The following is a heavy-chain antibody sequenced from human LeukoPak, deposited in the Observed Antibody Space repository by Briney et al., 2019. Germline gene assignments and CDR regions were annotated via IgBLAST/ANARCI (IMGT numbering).Heavy chain of an antibody. J-gene: IGHJ4*02. Sequence: PGGSLGLSCAASGFTFSSYAMHWVRQAPGKGLEWVAVTSSDLNVKLYADSVKGRFTISRDNSRSTLYLQMNSMRPEDTAIYYCAREGYYGSGSPPSLYFDYWGQGTLVTVSS. CDR3: AREGYYGSGSPPSLYFDY. V-gene: IGHV3-30-3*01. CDR2: TSSDLNVK. CDR1: GFTFSSYA. D-gene: IGHD3-10*01.